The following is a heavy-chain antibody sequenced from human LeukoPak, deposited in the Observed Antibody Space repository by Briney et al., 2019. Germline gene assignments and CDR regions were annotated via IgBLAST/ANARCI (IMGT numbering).Heavy chain of an antibody. CDR2: INPNSGDT. Sequence: GASVKLSCKASGYSFSGYFMQWVRQAPGEGLEWMGWINPNSGDTNYAQQFQGRVTMTRGTSISTAYMELSRLRSDDAAVYYCARRFYYGMDVWGQGTTVTVSS. CDR1: GYSFSGYF. CDR3: ARRFYYGMDV. V-gene: IGHV1-2*02. D-gene: IGHD3-16*01. J-gene: IGHJ6*02.